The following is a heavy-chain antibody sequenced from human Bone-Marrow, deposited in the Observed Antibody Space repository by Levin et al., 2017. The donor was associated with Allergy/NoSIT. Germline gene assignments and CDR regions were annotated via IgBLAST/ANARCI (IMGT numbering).Heavy chain of an antibody. Sequence: ETLSLTCAASGFTFDDYTMHWVRQAPGKGLEWVSLISWDGGSTYYADSVKGRFTISRDNSKNSLYLQMNSLRTEDTALYYCAKDSAASKSIAARGTINWFDPWGQGTLVTVSS. CDR3: AKDSAASKSIAARGTINWFDP. CDR1: GFTFDDYT. CDR2: ISWDGGST. D-gene: IGHD6-6*01. J-gene: IGHJ5*02. V-gene: IGHV3-43*01.